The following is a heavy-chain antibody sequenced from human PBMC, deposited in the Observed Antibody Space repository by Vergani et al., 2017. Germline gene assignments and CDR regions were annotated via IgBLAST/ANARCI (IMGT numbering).Heavy chain of an antibody. CDR3: AKEEGYYYYGMDV. CDR2: ISYDGSNK. Sequence: QVQLVESGGGVVQPGRSLRLSCAASGFTFSSYGMHWVRQAPGKGLEWLAVISYDGSNKYYADSVKGRFTISRDNSKNTLYLQMNSLRAEDTAVYYCAKEEGYYYYGMDVWGQGTTVTVSS. CDR1: GFTFSSYG. J-gene: IGHJ6*02. V-gene: IGHV3-30*18.